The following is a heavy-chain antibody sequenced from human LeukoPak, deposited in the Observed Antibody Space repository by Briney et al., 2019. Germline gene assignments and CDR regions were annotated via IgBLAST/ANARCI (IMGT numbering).Heavy chain of an antibody. V-gene: IGHV3-23*01. CDR3: AKGFCTSTSCPLGY. J-gene: IGHJ4*02. CDR1: GFTFSTYA. Sequence: PGGSLRLSCAASGFTFSTYAMSWVRQAPGKGLEWVSTIGSSGGSTYYAGSVKGRFTVSRANSKNTLYLQMNTLRAEDTAVYYCAKGFCTSTSCPLGYWGQGTLVTVSS. CDR2: IGSSGGST. D-gene: IGHD2-2*01.